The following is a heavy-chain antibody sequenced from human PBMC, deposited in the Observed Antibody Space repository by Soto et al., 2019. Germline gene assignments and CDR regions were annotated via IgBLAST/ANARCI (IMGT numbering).Heavy chain of an antibody. J-gene: IGHJ4*02. D-gene: IGHD6-19*01. CDR1: GFTLSSYS. CDR2: ISGSGGTI. Sequence: EVQLVESGGGMVQPGGSLRVSCAASGFTLSSYSMHWVRQAPGKGLEWVSYISGSGGTIYYADSVKGRFTISRDNAKTSLSVQMNSLRDEDTAVYFCARETGLRSSGWSYDFDFWGQGTRVTVSS. V-gene: IGHV3-48*02. CDR3: ARETGLRSSGWSYDFDF.